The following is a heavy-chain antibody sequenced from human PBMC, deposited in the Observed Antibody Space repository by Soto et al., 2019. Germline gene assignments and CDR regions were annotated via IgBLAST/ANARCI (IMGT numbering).Heavy chain of an antibody. D-gene: IGHD1-26*01. CDR3: ASHSGSSPEGRYYYGMDV. CDR1: GGTFSSYA. CDR2: IIPIFGTA. V-gene: IGHV1-69*12. J-gene: IGHJ6*02. Sequence: QVQLVQSGAEVKKPGSSVKVSCKASGGTFSSYAISWVRQAPGQGLEWMGGIIPIFGTADYAQKFQGRVTITADESTSTPYVELSSLRSEDTAVYYCASHSGSSPEGRYYYGMDVWGQGTTVTVSS.